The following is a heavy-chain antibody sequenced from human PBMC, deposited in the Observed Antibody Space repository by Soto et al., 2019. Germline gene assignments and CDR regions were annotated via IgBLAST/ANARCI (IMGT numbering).Heavy chain of an antibody. CDR2: IKSKSDGGAT. D-gene: IGHD2-2*01. V-gene: IGHV3-15*07. J-gene: IGHJ5*02. CDR3: ATLYHFDP. Sequence: GGSLRLSCAASGFTFSNAWMHWVRQAPGKGLEWVGRIKSKSDGGATNYAATVQGRFTISRDDPRNTLYLQMNSLKTEDTAVYYCATLYHFDPWGQGTLVTVSS. CDR1: GFTFSNAW.